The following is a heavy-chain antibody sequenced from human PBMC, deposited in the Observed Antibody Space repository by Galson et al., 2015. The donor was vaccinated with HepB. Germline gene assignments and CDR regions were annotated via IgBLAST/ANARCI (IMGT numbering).Heavy chain of an antibody. CDR2: ISSSSSYI. V-gene: IGHV3-21*01. CDR1: GFTFSSYS. CDR3: APSGDGSPILFDY. Sequence: SLRLSCAASGFTFSSYSMNWVRQAPGKGLEWVSSISSSSSYIYYADSVKGRFTISRDNAKNSLYLQMNSLRAEDTAVYYCAPSGDGSPILFDYWGQGTLVTVSS. D-gene: IGHD2-2*02. J-gene: IGHJ4*02.